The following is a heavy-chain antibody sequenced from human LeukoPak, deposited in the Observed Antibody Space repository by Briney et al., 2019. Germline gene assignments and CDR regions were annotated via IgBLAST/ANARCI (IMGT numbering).Heavy chain of an antibody. CDR1: GFTFSSYA. J-gene: IGHJ4*02. CDR2: ISGSGGST. V-gene: IGHV3-23*01. D-gene: IGHD2-15*01. CDR3: ARDLEEHCSGGSCSLFDY. Sequence: GGSLRLSCAASGFTFSSYAMSWVRQAPGKGLEWVSAISGSGGSTYYADSVKGRFTICRDNSKNTLYLQMNSLRAEDTAVYYCARDLEEHCSGGSCSLFDYWGQGILVTVSS.